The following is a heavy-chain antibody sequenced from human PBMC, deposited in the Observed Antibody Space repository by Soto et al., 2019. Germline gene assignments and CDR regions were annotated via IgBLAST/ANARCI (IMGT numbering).Heavy chain of an antibody. D-gene: IGHD3-3*01. CDR3: AKHDFWTLYNTGLDS. V-gene: IGHV3-23*01. Sequence: EVQLLESGGGLVQPGGSLGLSCSASGFTFTSYAMSWVRQAPGKGVGWVSGISGSGGDTKSADSVKGRFTISRDNFKNMLYLQMHSLRAEATAVYYCAKHDFWTLYNTGLDSWGQGTLVTVSS. CDR2: ISGSGGDT. CDR1: GFTFTSYA. J-gene: IGHJ4*02.